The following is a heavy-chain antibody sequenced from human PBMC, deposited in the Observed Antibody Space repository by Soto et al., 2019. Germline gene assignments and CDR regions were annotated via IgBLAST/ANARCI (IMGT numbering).Heavy chain of an antibody. CDR3: ARDGDPGYSFWSGPLGGGRFDP. V-gene: IGHV1-69*12. Sequence: QVQLVQSGAEVKEPGSSVNVSCKTSGGTFGNTSVTCVRQVPGQGLEWIGGIVPLFGTANYAQKFRGRVMITADESTSTAYMDLSSLRSDDTAIYYCARDGDPGYSFWSGPLGGGRFDPWGQGTLVTVSS. D-gene: IGHD3-3*01. CDR1: GGTFGNTS. CDR2: IVPLFGTA. J-gene: IGHJ5*02.